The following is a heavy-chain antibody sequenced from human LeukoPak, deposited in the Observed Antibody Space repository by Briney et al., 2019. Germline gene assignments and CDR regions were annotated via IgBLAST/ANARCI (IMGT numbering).Heavy chain of an antibody. CDR3: ARVPLDHYYYGMDV. Sequence: GASVKVSCKASGYTFTSYGISWVRQAPGQGLEWMGWISAYNGNTNYAQKFQGRVTMTTDTSTSTAYMELRSLRSDDTAVYYCARVPLDHYYYGMDVWGQGTTVTVSS. V-gene: IGHV1-18*01. CDR1: GYTFTSYG. J-gene: IGHJ6*02. CDR2: ISAYNGNT.